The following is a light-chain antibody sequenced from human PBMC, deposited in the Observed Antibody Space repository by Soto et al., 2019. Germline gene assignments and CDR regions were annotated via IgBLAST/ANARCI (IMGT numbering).Light chain of an antibody. Sequence: SYELTQPPSVSVAPGQTARITCGGNNIGSKSVHWYQQKPGQAPVLVVYADSDRPSGIPERFSGSNSGNTATLTISRVEAGDEADYYCQVWDNSSDQPLVFGGGTKVTVL. CDR3: QVWDNSSDQPLV. CDR2: ADS. CDR1: NIGSKS. J-gene: IGLJ3*02. V-gene: IGLV3-21*02.